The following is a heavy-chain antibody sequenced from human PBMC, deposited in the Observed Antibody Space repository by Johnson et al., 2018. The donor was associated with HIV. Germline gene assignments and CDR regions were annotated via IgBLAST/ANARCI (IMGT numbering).Heavy chain of an antibody. CDR2: ISSSGSTI. V-gene: IGHV3-48*04. J-gene: IGHJ3*02. CDR1: GFTFSSYA. Sequence: VQLVESGGGLVQPGGSLRLSCAASGFTFSSYAMSWVRQAPGKGLEWVSYISSSGSTIYYADSVKGRFTISRDNAKNTLYLQMNSLRAEDTAVYYCAREYSSSWFPPSRAFDIWGQGTMVTVSS. CDR3: AREYSSSWFPPSRAFDI. D-gene: IGHD6-13*01.